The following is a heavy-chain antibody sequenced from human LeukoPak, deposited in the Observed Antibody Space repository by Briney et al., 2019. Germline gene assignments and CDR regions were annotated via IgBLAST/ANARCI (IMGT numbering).Heavy chain of an antibody. Sequence: SETLSLSCTVSGDSIGSHYWSWIRQPPGKGLEWIGYIFYVGSTNYNPSLKSRVTISVDTSKNQFSLKLNSVTAADTAVYYCARDYYDSRGEAFDIWGQGTMVTVSS. CDR3: ARDYYDSRGEAFDI. D-gene: IGHD3-22*01. V-gene: IGHV4-59*11. CDR2: IFYVGST. CDR1: GDSIGSHY. J-gene: IGHJ3*02.